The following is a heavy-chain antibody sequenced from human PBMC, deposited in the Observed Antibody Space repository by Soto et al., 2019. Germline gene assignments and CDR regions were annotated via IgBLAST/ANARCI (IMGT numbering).Heavy chain of an antibody. V-gene: IGHV1-18*01. CDR2: ISVDSGNT. CDR1: GYNFSSYA. D-gene: IGHD4-4*01. CDR3: GRRNNAFHI. J-gene: IGHJ3*02. Sequence: ASVKVSCKASGYNFSSYALSWVRQAPGQGLEWLGWISVDSGNTKYVQSLQDRVSMTTDTSTSTAYMELTSLRSEDTAVYYCGRRNNAFHIWGQGTMVTVSS.